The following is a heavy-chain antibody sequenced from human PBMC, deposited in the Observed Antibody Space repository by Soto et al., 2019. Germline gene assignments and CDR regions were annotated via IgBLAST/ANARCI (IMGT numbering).Heavy chain of an antibody. Sequence: SETLSLTCTVSGGSISSYYWSWIRQPPGKGLEWIGYIYYSGSTNYNPSLKSRVTISVDTSKNQFSLKLSSVTAADTAVYYCARHYYDFWSGYYPNWFDPWGQGTLVTVSS. CDR3: ARHYYDFWSGYYPNWFDP. CDR2: IYYSGST. J-gene: IGHJ5*02. D-gene: IGHD3-3*01. V-gene: IGHV4-59*08. CDR1: GGSISSYY.